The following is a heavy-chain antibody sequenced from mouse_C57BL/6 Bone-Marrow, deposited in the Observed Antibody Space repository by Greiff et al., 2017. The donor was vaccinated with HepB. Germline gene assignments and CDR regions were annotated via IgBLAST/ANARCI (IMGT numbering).Heavy chain of an antibody. V-gene: IGHV7-3*01. D-gene: IGHD2-3*01. J-gene: IGHJ3*01. CDR2: IRNKANGYTT. Sequence: VQLKQSGGGLVQPGGSLSLSCAASGFTFTDYYMSWVRQPPGKALEWLGFIRNKANGYTTEYSASVKGRFTISRDNSQSILYLQMNALRAEDSATYYCARWIYDGSLAHWGQGTLVTVSA. CDR1: GFTFTDYY. CDR3: ARWIYDGSLAH.